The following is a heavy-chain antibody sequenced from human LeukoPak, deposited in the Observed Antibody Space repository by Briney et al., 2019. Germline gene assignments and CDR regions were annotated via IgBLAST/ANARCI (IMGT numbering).Heavy chain of an antibody. J-gene: IGHJ4*02. V-gene: IGHV3-30*04. CDR3: GRGLTWIQLFYLDY. D-gene: IGHD5-18*01. CDR2: ISYDGSNK. Sequence: GGSLRLSCAASGFTFSSYSMHWVRQAPGKGLEWVAVISYDGSNKYYADSVKGRFTISRDNSKNTLYLQMNSLRAEDQAVYYCGRGLTWIQLFYLDYRGQGTLVTVSS. CDR1: GFTFSSYS.